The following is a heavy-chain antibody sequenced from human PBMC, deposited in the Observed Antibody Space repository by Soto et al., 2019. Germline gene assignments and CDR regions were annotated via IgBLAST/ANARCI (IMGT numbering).Heavy chain of an antibody. CDR2: INPSGGNT. V-gene: IGHV1-46*01. CDR1: GYTFTNYY. Sequence: RASVKVSCKASGYTFTNYYMHWVRQAPGQGLEWMGIINPSGGNTNYAQKFQGRVTMIRDTSTNTVYMELSSLRSEDTAVYYCARGLLAGNTIFGVIIRDYYGMDVWGQGTTVTVSS. D-gene: IGHD3-3*01. CDR3: ARGLLAGNTIFGVIIRDYYGMDV. J-gene: IGHJ6*02.